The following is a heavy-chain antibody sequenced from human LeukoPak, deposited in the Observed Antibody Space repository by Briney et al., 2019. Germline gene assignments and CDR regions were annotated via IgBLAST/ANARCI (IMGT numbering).Heavy chain of an antibody. Sequence: SVKVSCKASGGTFSSYAISWVRQAPGQGLAWMGGIIPIFGTANYAQKFQGRVKITADESTSTAYMELSSLRSEHTAVYYCARRLGYWFDPWGQGTLDSVSS. J-gene: IGHJ5*02. V-gene: IGHV1-69*13. CDR2: IIPIFGTA. CDR3: ARRLGYWFDP. CDR1: GGTFSSYA. D-gene: IGHD3-22*01.